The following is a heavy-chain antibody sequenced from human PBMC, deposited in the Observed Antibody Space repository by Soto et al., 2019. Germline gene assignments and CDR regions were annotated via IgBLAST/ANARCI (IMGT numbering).Heavy chain of an antibody. J-gene: IGHJ6*03. CDR1: GGSISSYY. CDR3: ARPVNYYYYYMDV. CDR2: IYYSGST. V-gene: IGHV4-59*08. Sequence: SETLSLTCTVSGGSISSYYWSWTRQPPGKGLEWIGYIYYSGSTNYNPSLKSRVTISVDTSKNQFSLKLSSVTAADTAVYYCARPVNYYYYYMDVWGKGTMVTVSS.